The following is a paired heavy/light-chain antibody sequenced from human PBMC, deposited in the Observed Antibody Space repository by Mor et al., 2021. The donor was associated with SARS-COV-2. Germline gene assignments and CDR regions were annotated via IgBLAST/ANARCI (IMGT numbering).Heavy chain of an antibody. V-gene: IGHV1-69*06. J-gene: IGHJ6*02. CDR2: IIPIFGTA. Sequence: QVQLVQSGAEVKKPGSSVKVSCKASGGTFSSYAISWVRQAPGQGLEWMGGIIPIFGTANYAQKFQGRVTITADKSTSTAYMELSSLRSEDTAVYYCAGMAGTFFRPKYGMDVWGQGTTVTVSS. CDR3: AGMAGTFFRPKYGMDV. D-gene: IGHD6-19*01. CDR1: GGTFSSYA.
Light chain of an antibody. J-gene: IGKJ3*01. Sequence: DIQMTQSPSSLSASVGDRVTITCRASQSISSYLNWYQQKPGKAPKLLIYAASSLQSGVPSRFSGSGSGTDFTLTISSLQPEDFATYYCQQSYSTPPPFTFGPGTKVDIK. V-gene: IGKV1-39*01. CDR1: QSISSY. CDR3: QQSYSTPPPFT. CDR2: AAS.